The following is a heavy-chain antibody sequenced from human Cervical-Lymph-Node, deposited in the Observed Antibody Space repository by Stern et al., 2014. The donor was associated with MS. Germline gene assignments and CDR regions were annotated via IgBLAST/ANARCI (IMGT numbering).Heavy chain of an antibody. CDR2: IYYSGST. Sequence: VQLVESGPGLVKPSETLSLTCTVSGGSISTYFWNWIRQPPGKGLEWIGYIYYSGSTNYNPSLKSRVTISLDTSKNQFSLKLTSVTAADTAVYYCARGDFGTNFPRWGQGTLVTVSS. D-gene: IGHD4-23*01. V-gene: IGHV4-59*01. J-gene: IGHJ4*02. CDR1: GGSISTYF. CDR3: ARGDFGTNFPR.